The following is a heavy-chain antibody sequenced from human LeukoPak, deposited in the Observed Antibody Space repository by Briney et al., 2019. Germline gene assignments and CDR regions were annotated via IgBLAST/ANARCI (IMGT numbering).Heavy chain of an antibody. CDR2: IYHSGRS. D-gene: IGHD2-8*02. V-gene: IGHV4-31*01. Sequence: SETLSLTCTVSGDSISNGVKYWSWIRQHPGRGLEWIGYIYHSGRSYYNPSLKSLITMSVDTSKNQFSLNLSSVTAADTAVYYCARDQVECTGGTCQSRVGFDFWGQGTLVTVSS. CDR1: GDSISNGVKY. CDR3: ARDQVECTGGTCQSRVGFDF. J-gene: IGHJ4*02.